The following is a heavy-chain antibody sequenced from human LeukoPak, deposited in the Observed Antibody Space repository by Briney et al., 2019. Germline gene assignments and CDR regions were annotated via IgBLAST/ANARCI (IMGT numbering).Heavy chain of an antibody. Sequence: GTSQRLPCAPSGFSFSVHGTHWVRHAPAKGREWVARMWSDGDNKIDADSMKGRFTVSRDTSTSKLYLHISSLRTEDTAVYFCSRDLDANSRFSLLDRWGQGTLVTVPS. D-gene: IGHD6-13*01. J-gene: IGHJ5*02. V-gene: IGHV3-30*06. CDR3: SRDLDANSRFSLLDR. CDR2: MWSDGDNK. CDR1: GFSFSVHG.